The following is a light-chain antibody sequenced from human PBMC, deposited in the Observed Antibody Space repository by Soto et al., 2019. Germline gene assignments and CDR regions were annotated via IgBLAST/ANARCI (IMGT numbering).Light chain of an antibody. Sequence: QSALTQPASVTVSAGRSLTISCTGTSSDVGGYNYVSWYQQHPGKAPKLMIYDVSNRPSGVSNRFSGSKSGNTASLTISGLQAEDEADYYCSSYTSSSTLYVFGTGTKVTVL. V-gene: IGLV2-14*01. J-gene: IGLJ1*01. CDR1: SSDVGGYNY. CDR3: SSYTSSSTLYV. CDR2: DVS.